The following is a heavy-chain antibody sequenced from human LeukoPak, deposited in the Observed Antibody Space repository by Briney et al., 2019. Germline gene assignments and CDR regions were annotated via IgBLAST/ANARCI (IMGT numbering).Heavy chain of an antibody. CDR1: GGSISSSSYY. CDR3: ARQSPPSEPYYYDSSGYFLDY. CDR2: IYYSGST. V-gene: IGHV4-39*01. D-gene: IGHD3-22*01. J-gene: IGHJ4*02. Sequence: SETLSLTCTVSGGSISSSSYYWGWIRQPPGKGLEWIGSIYYSGSTYYNPSLKSRVTISVDTSKNQFSLKLSSVTAADTAVYYCARQSPPSEPYYYDSSGYFLDYWGKGTLVTVSS.